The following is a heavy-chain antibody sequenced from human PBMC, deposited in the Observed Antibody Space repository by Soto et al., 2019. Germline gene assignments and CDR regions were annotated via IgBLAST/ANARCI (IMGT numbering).Heavy chain of an antibody. D-gene: IGHD2-15*01. J-gene: IGHJ5*02. Sequence: QLRESGPGLVKPSGTLSLTCFVSGASISSTYWWSWVRQTPGKRVEWIGQIYHTGTTSYNPSLKNRVTISLDKSTNQFSLRLTSMTAADTAVYYCATLPPRVVVVMTDLPTWGQGTLVTVSS. V-gene: IGHV4-4*02. CDR1: GASISSTYW. CDR2: IYHTGTT. CDR3: ATLPPRVVVVMTDLPT.